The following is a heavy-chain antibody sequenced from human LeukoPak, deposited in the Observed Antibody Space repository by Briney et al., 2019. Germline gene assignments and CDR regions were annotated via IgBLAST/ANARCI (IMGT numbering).Heavy chain of an antibody. D-gene: IGHD4-17*01. V-gene: IGHV4-39*07. CDR1: GGSISSSSYY. Sequence: SETLSLTCTVSGGSISSSSYYWGWIRQPPGKGLEWIGEIYHSGSTNYNPSLKSRVTMSVDKSKNQFSLKLSSVTAADTAVYYCARVYNGDYENYFDYWGQGTLVTVSS. CDR2: IYHSGST. J-gene: IGHJ4*02. CDR3: ARVYNGDYENYFDY.